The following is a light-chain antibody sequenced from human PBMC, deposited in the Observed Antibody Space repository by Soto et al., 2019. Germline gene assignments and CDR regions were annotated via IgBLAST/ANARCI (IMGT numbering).Light chain of an antibody. CDR3: QQYYSTPLKT. CDR1: QSVLYSSNNKNY. V-gene: IGKV4-1*01. CDR2: WAS. Sequence: DIVMTQSPDSLAVSLGERATINCKSSQSVLYSSNNKNYLAWYQQKPGQPPKLLIYWASTRESGVPDRFSGSGSGTDFTLTISSLQAEDVAVYYCQQYYSTPLKTFGQGTKVETK. J-gene: IGKJ1*01.